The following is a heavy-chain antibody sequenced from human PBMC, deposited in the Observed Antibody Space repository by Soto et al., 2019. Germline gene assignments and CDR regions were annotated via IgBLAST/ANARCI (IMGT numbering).Heavy chain of an antibody. V-gene: IGHV3-53*01. J-gene: IGHJ3*02. CDR2: IYSGGST. D-gene: IGHD6-13*01. CDR3: ASLLIAAAGSFWAAFDI. Sequence: GGSLRLSCAASGFTVSSNYMSWVRQAPGKGLEWVSVIYSGGSTYYADSVKGRFTISRDNSKNTLYLQMNSLRAEDTAVYYCASLLIAAAGSFWAAFDIWGQGTMVTVSS. CDR1: GFTVSSNY.